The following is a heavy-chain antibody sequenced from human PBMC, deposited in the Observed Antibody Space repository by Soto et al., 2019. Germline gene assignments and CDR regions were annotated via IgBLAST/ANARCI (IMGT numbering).Heavy chain of an antibody. V-gene: IGHV4-59*01. Sequence: SETLSLTCTVSGDSIRSYYWSWIRQPPGKGLEWIGYIYDSGSTNYNPSLKSRVTISVDTSKSQFSLKLSSVTAADTAVYYCARDRAYYESSGLYFDYWGQGTLVTGS. CDR3: ARDRAYYESSGLYFDY. CDR1: GDSIRSYY. J-gene: IGHJ4*02. CDR2: IYDSGST. D-gene: IGHD3-22*01.